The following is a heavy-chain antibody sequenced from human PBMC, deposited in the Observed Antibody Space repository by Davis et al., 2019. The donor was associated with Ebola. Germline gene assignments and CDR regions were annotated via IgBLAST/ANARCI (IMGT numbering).Heavy chain of an antibody. V-gene: IGHV3-9*01. D-gene: IGHD2-8*02. CDR2: ISWNSGSI. CDR3: AKGPLGYCTGGVCYGAPYYYYGMDV. J-gene: IGHJ6*02. Sequence: SLKISCAASGFTFDDYAMHWVRQAPGKGLESVSGISWNSGSIGYADSVKGRFTISRDNAKNSLYLQMNSLRAEDTALYYCAKGPLGYCTGGVCYGAPYYYYGMDVWGQGTTVTVSS. CDR1: GFTFDDYA.